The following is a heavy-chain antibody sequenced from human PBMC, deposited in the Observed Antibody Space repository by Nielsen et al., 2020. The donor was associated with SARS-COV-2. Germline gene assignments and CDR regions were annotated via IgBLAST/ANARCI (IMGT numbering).Heavy chain of an antibody. CDR1: GYTFTSYA. J-gene: IGHJ4*02. D-gene: IGHD1-26*01. CDR3: ARDRALSGSYYPFDY. CDR2: INPSGGST. V-gene: IGHV1-46*01. Sequence: ASVKVSCKASGYTFTSYAMNWVRQAPGQGLEWMGIINPSGGSTSYAQKFQGRVTMTRDTSTSTVYMELSSLRSEDTAVYYCARDRALSGSYYPFDYWGQGTLVTVSS.